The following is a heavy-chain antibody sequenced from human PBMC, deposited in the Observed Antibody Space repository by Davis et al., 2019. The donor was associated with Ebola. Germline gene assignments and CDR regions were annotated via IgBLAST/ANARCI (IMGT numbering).Heavy chain of an antibody. V-gene: IGHV3-11*04. D-gene: IGHD4-17*01. CDR1: GFTFSDYY. CDR3: AKDGPAGDYDDY. J-gene: IGHJ4*02. Sequence: GESLKISCAASGFTFSDYYMSWIRQAPGKGLEWISYISTSDNTIYYADSVKGRFTISRDNAKNSLYLQMNSLRAEDTAVYYCAKDGPAGDYDDYWGQGTLVTVSS. CDR2: ISTSDNTI.